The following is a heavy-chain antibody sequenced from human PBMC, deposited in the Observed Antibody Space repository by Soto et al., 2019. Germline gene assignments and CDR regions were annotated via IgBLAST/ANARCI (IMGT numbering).Heavy chain of an antibody. CDR3: ARDSRRSSYGTNSFDP. J-gene: IGHJ5*02. CDR1: GGSISSGGYY. CDR2: IYYSGST. V-gene: IGHV4-31*03. D-gene: IGHD6-6*01. Sequence: PSETLSLTCTVSGGSISSGGYYWSWIRQHPGKGLEWIGYIYYSGSTYYNPSLKSRVTISVDTSKNQFSLKLSSVTAADTAVYYCARDSRRSSYGTNSFDPWGQGTLVTVSS.